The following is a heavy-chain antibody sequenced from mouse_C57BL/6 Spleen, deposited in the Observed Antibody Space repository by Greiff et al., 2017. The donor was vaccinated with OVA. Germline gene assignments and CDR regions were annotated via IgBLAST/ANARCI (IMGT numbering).Heavy chain of an antibody. Sequence: VKLQESGAELVRPGTSVKMSCKASGYTFTNYWIGWAQQRPGHGLEWIGDIYPGGGYTNSNEKFKGKAKLTADKSSSTAYLQFSSLTSEDSTIYYCGRDYYGGAMDYWGQGTTVTVSS. J-gene: IGHJ4*01. CDR2: IYPGGGYT. D-gene: IGHD1-1*01. CDR1: GYTFTNYW. CDR3: GRDYYGGAMDY. V-gene: IGHV1-63*01.